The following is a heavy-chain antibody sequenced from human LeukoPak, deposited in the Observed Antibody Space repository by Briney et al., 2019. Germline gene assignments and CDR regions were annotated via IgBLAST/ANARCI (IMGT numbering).Heavy chain of an antibody. V-gene: IGHV3-23*01. D-gene: IGHD3-16*01. CDR2: ISGGGGST. Sequence: PGGSLRLSYAASGFTFSSYGMHWVRQAPGKGLEWVSGISGGGGSTYYADSVKGRFTISRDNSKNTLYLQMNSLRAEDTAVYYCAKVTAVEGEFYFDYWGQGTLVTVSS. J-gene: IGHJ4*02. CDR3: AKVTAVEGEFYFDY. CDR1: GFTFSSYG.